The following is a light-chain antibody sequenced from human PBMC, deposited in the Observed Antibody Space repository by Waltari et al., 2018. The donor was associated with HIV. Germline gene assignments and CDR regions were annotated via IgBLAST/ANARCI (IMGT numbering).Light chain of an antibody. Sequence: EIAMTQSPDTLSVSPGERATLCVRASQRGRSNLAWYQQRPGQAPRLLISGASTRATGVPARFSGSGSGTEFTLTISRRQSEDFAVYDCQQYDNWPPITVGQGTRLEIK. V-gene: IGKV3-15*01. CDR2: GAS. J-gene: IGKJ5*01. CDR3: QQYDNWPPIT. CDR1: QRGRSN.